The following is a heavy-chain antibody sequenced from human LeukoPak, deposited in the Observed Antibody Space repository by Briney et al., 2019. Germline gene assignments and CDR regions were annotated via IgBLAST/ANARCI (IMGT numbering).Heavy chain of an antibody. V-gene: IGHV3-23*01. Sequence: PGGSLRLSCAASGFTFSSYAMSWVRQAPGKGLEWVSAISGSGGSTYYADSVKGRFTISRDNSKNTLYLQMNSLRAEDTAVYYCAKANTVYCSSTSCYKVDGMDVWGQGTTVTVSS. CDR1: GFTFSSYA. J-gene: IGHJ6*02. CDR2: ISGSGGST. D-gene: IGHD2-2*02. CDR3: AKANTVYCSSTSCYKVDGMDV.